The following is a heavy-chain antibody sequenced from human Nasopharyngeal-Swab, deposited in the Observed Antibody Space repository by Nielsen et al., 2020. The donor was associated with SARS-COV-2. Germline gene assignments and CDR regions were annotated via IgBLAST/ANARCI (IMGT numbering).Heavy chain of an antibody. J-gene: IGHJ4*02. CDR1: GYPFTSYA. CDR2: INVGEDSP. V-gene: IGHV1-3*01. CDR3: ARVSSDQWLEYYFDY. D-gene: IGHD6-19*01. Sequence: ASVKVSCKASGYPFTSYALRWVRQAPGQRLEWMGWINVGEDSPRYSQNFQGRITITRDTSATTAYMELSSLTPEDTAVYYCARVSSDQWLEYYFDYWGQGTLVTVSS.